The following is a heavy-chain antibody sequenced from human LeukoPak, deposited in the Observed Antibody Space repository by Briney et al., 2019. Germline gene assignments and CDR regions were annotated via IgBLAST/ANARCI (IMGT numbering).Heavy chain of an antibody. CDR1: GFTFSSYW. D-gene: IGHD2-2*01. V-gene: IGHV3-74*01. CDR2: INSVGSST. Sequence: GGSLRLSCAASGFTFSSYWMHWVRQAPGKGPVWVSRINSVGSSTSYADSVKGRFTISRDNAKNTLYLQMNSLRAEDTAVYYCARGYCSSTSCYELDYWGQGTLVTVSS. CDR3: ARGYCSSTSCYELDY. J-gene: IGHJ4*02.